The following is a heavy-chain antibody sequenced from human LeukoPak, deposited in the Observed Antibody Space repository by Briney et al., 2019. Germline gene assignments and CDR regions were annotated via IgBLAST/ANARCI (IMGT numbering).Heavy chain of an antibody. V-gene: IGHV1-2*02. Sequence: ASVKVSCKASGYTFTGYYLHWVRQAPGQGLECVGWINPNSGGTNYAQRFQGRVTMTRDTSISTAYMELSSLTSDDTAVYWCARDQGVSGWYGSEGPLDSWGQGTLVTVSS. CDR2: INPNSGGT. CDR3: ARDQGVSGWYGSEGPLDS. J-gene: IGHJ4*02. CDR1: GYTFTGYY. D-gene: IGHD6-19*01.